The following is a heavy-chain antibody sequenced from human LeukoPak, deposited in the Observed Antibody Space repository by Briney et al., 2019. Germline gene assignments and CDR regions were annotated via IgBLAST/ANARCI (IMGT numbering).Heavy chain of an antibody. CDR1: GFTFSSYG. Sequence: PGGSLRLSCAASGFTFSSYGMHWVRQAPGKGLEWVAFIRYDGGNKYYADSVKGRFTISRDNSKNTLYLQMNSLRAEDTAVYYCAKDRKQWLVDAFDIWGQGTMVTVSS. CDR2: IRYDGGNK. D-gene: IGHD6-19*01. J-gene: IGHJ3*02. CDR3: AKDRKQWLVDAFDI. V-gene: IGHV3-30*02.